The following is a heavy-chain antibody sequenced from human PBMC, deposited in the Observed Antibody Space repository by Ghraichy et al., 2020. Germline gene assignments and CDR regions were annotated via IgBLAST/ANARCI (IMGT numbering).Heavy chain of an antibody. V-gene: IGHV3-15*01. CDR1: GFTFSNAW. CDR2: IKSKTDGGTT. D-gene: IGHD1-26*01. CDR3: TTDPDEWELLDWFDP. Sequence: GGSLRLSCAASGFTFSNAWMSWVRQAPGKGLEWVGRIKSKTDGGTTDYAAPVKGRFTISRDDSKNTLYLQMNSLKTEDTAVYYCTTDPDEWELLDWFDPWGQGTLVTVSS. J-gene: IGHJ5*02.